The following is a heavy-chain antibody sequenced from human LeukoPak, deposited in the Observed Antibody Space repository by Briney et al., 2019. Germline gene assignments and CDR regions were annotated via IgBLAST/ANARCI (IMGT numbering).Heavy chain of an antibody. V-gene: IGHV3-23*01. CDR2: ISGSGGST. CDR3: ARDSGSSVAGTARN. J-gene: IGHJ4*02. D-gene: IGHD6-19*01. Sequence: GGSLRLSCAASGFTFSSYAMSWVRQAPGKGLEWVSAISGSGGSTYYADSVKGRFTISRDNSKNTLYLQMNSLRAEDTAVYYCARDSGSSVAGTARNWGQGTLVTVSS. CDR1: GFTFSSYA.